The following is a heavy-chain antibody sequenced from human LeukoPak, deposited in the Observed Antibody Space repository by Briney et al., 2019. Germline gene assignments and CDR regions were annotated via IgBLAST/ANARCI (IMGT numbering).Heavy chain of an antibody. D-gene: IGHD6-13*01. CDR2: INPNGGGT. Sequence: ASVKVSCKASGYTFSDYYIHWVRQAPGQGLEWMGWINPNGGGTHYAQNFQGRVTMTTDTSTSTAYMELRSLRSDDTAVYYCARDDRTGSWSWFDPWGQGTLVIVSS. CDR3: ARDDRTGSWSWFDP. V-gene: IGHV1-2*02. J-gene: IGHJ5*02. CDR1: GYTFSDYY.